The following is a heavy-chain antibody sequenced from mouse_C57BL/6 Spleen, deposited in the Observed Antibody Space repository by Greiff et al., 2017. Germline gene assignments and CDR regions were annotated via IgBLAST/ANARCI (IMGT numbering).Heavy chain of an antibody. CDR3: ARQDYYGSCLPY. J-gene: IGHJ3*01. CDR1: GYTFTDYT. CDR2: IYPRDGST. V-gene: IGHV1-78*01. D-gene: IGHD1-1*01. Sequence: QVHVKQSDAELVKPGASVKISCKASGYTFTDYTIHWMKQRPEQGLEWIGYIYPRDGSTKYNEKFKGKATLTADKSSSTAYMQLNSLTSEDSAVYFCARQDYYGSCLPYWGQGTLVTVSA.